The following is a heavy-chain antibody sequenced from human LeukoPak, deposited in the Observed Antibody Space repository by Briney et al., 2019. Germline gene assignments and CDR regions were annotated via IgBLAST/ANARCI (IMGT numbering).Heavy chain of an antibody. CDR2: IRYDGSNK. Sequence: GGSLRLSCAAYGFTFSSYGMHWVRQAPGKGLEWVAFIRYDGSNKYYADSVKGRFTISRDNSKNTLYLQMNSLRAEDTAVYYCAKDRRSGYPYYFDYWGQGTLVTVSS. CDR3: AKDRRSGYPYYFDY. CDR1: GFTFSSYG. V-gene: IGHV3-30*02. J-gene: IGHJ4*02. D-gene: IGHD5-12*01.